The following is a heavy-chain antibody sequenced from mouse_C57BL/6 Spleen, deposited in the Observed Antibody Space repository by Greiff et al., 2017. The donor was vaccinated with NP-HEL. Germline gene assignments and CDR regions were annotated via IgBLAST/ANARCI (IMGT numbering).Heavy chain of an antibody. Sequence: QVQLQQSGAELVRPGASVTLSCKASGYTFTDYEMHWVKQTPVHGLEWIGAIDPETGGTAYNQKFKGKAILTADKSSSTAYMELRSLTSEDSAVYYCTRSRGGSGYFDYWGQGTTLTVSS. CDR1: GYTFTDYE. CDR3: TRSRGGSGYFDY. CDR2: IDPETGGT. J-gene: IGHJ2*01. V-gene: IGHV1-15*01. D-gene: IGHD1-1*01.